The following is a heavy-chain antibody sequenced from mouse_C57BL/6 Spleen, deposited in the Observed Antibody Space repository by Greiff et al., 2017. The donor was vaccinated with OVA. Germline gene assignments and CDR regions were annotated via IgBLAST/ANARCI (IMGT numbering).Heavy chain of an antibody. CDR3: ARSRDYDPAWFAY. Sequence: LQESGAELVRPGTSVKVSCKASGYAFTNYLIEWVKQRPGQGLEWIGVINPGSGGTNYNEKFKGKATLTADKSSSTAYMQLSSLTSEDSAVYFCARSRDYDPAWFAYWGQGTLVTVSA. J-gene: IGHJ3*01. D-gene: IGHD2-4*01. CDR1: GYAFTNYL. CDR2: INPGSGGT. V-gene: IGHV1-54*01.